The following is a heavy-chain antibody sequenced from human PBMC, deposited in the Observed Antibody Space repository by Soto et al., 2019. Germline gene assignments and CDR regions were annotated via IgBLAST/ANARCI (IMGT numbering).Heavy chain of an antibody. CDR1: GGSISSSSYY. J-gene: IGHJ5*02. D-gene: IGHD2-15*01. CDR2: IYYSGST. Sequence: QLQLQESGPGLVKPSETLSLTCTVSGGSISSSSYYWGWIRQPPGKGLEWIGSIYYSGSTYYNPSLKSRVTISVDTSKNQFSLKLSSVTAADTAVYYCARGKGDMRPVYNWFDPWGQGTLVTVSS. V-gene: IGHV4-39*01. CDR3: ARGKGDMRPVYNWFDP.